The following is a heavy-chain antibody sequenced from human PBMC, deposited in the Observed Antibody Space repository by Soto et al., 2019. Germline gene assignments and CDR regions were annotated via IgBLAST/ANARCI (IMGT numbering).Heavy chain of an antibody. Sequence: SETLSLTCTVSGGSISSYYWSWIRQPPGKGLEWIGYIYYSGSTNYNPSLKSRVTISVDTSKNQFSLKLSSVTAVDTAVYYCASSSGWDYFAYWGQGTLVTVSS. CDR3: ASSSGWDYFAY. D-gene: IGHD6-19*01. CDR2: IYYSGST. V-gene: IGHV4-59*08. CDR1: GGSISSYY. J-gene: IGHJ4*02.